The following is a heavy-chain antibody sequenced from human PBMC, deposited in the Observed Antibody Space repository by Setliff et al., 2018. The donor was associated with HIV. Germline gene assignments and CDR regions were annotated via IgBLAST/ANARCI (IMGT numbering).Heavy chain of an antibody. Sequence: SVKVSCKASGYPFTYRYLHWVRQAPGQALEWMGWITPYNANTNYAQKFQDRVTMTSDRSMSTAYMDLSSLRSEDTAMYYCSSGRGDGYNYFAFDIWGQGTVVTVSS. CDR1: GYPFTYRY. J-gene: IGHJ3*02. CDR2: ITPYNANT. D-gene: IGHD5-12*01. CDR3: SSGRGDGYNYFAFDI. V-gene: IGHV1-45*02.